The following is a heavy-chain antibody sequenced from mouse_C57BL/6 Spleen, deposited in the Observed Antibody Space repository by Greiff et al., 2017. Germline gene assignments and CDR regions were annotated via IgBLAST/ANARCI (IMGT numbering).Heavy chain of an antibody. CDR1: GYTFTSYW. Sequence: VQLQQPGAELVKPGASVQLSCKASGYTFTSYWLHWVKQRPGQGLAWIGKIHPNSSSTNYNEKFKSKATLTVDKSSSTAYMQLSSQTSEDSAVXYCAREGTMVFAYWGQGTLVTVSA. CDR2: IHPNSSST. D-gene: IGHD1-1*02. V-gene: IGHV1-64*01. J-gene: IGHJ3*01. CDR3: AREGTMVFAY.